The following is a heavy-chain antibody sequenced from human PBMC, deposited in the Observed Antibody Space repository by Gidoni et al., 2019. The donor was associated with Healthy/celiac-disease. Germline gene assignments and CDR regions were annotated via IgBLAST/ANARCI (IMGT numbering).Heavy chain of an antibody. CDR1: GFTFSDHY. CDR3: ARASSSAWPYDTFYFDY. D-gene: IGHD6-19*01. CDR2: TRNKANSYTT. V-gene: IGHV3-72*01. Sequence: EGQLVASGGGLVQPGGSLRLSCAASGFTFSDHYMDWVRQAPGKGLEWVGRTRNKANSYTTEYAASVKGRSTISRDDSKNSLYLQMNSLKTEDTAVYYCARASSSAWPYDTFYFDYSGQGTLVTVSP. J-gene: IGHJ4*02.